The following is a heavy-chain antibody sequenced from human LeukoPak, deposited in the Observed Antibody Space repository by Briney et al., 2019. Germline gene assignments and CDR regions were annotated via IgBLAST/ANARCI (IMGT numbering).Heavy chain of an antibody. CDR2: IRYDGSNK. D-gene: IGHD2-2*01. Sequence: QPGGSLRLSCAASGFTFSSYDMHWVRQAPGKGLEWVAFIRYDGSNKYYADSVKGRFTISRDNSKNTLYLQMNSLRAEDTAVNYCAKDRRGSTSMADYWGQGTLVTVSS. J-gene: IGHJ4*02. CDR3: AKDRRGSTSMADY. CDR1: GFTFSSYD. V-gene: IGHV3-30*02.